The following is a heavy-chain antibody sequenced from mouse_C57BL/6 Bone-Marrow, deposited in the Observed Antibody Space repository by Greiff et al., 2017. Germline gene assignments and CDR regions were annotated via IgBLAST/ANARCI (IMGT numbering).Heavy chain of an antibody. V-gene: IGHV1-85*01. CDR2: IYPRDGST. CDR1: GYTFTSYD. Sequence: VQLQQPGAELVKPGASVKVSCKASGYTFTSYDIHWVKQRPGQGLEWIGWIYPRDGSTKYNEKFKGKATLPVDTSSSTAYMELHSLTSEDSAVYFCARDYGSSYWYFDVWGTETTVTVSS. J-gene: IGHJ1*03. D-gene: IGHD1-1*01. CDR3: ARDYGSSYWYFDV.